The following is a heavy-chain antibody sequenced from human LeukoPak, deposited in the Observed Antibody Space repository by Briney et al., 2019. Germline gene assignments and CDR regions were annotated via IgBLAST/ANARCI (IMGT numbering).Heavy chain of an antibody. CDR1: GFTFDDYA. CDR2: ISWNSGSI. Sequence: GRSLRLSCAASGFTFDDYAMHWVRQAPGRGLEWVSGISWNSGSIGYADSVKGRFPISRDNAKNSLYLQMNSLRAEDTALYYCAKEAVAGAIDYWGQGTLVTVSS. J-gene: IGHJ4*02. CDR3: AKEAVAGAIDY. D-gene: IGHD6-19*01. V-gene: IGHV3-9*01.